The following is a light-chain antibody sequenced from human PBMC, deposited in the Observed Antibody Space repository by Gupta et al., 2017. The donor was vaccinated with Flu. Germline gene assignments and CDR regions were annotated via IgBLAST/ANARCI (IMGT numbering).Light chain of an antibody. CDR3: MQGVRCPWA. CDR1: QSLVYSGGNTY. J-gene: IGKJ1*01. CDR2: EVP. Sequence: DVVMMQYPPALPVTPAQPASTSCSSSQSLVYSGGNTYLHRLQQRPGQSPRRLIYEVPHRESGVPDRFSGSGSGTDFTLKISRVEAEDVGVYYCMQGVRCPWAFGQGTKVEIK. V-gene: IGKV2-30*01.